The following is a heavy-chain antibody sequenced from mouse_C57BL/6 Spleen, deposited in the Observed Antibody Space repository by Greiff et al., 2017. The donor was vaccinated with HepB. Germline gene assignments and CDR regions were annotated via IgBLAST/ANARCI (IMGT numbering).Heavy chain of an antibody. V-gene: IGHV1-42*01. Sequence: DVQLQESGPELVKPGASVKISCKASGYSFTGYYMNWVKQSPEKSLEWIGEINPSTGGTTYNQKFKAKATLTVDKSSSTAYMQLKSLTSEDSAVYYCARNYGSSYSAWFAYWGQGTLVTVSA. CDR3: ARNYGSSYSAWFAY. D-gene: IGHD1-1*01. CDR2: INPSTGGT. J-gene: IGHJ3*01. CDR1: GYSFTGYY.